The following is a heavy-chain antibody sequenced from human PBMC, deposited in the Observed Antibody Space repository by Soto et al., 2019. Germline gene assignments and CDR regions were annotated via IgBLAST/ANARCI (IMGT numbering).Heavy chain of an antibody. CDR1: GFSLSSSGVG. CDR2: ICWDDDK. J-gene: IGHJ4*02. V-gene: IGHV2-5*02. CDR3: AHRGDGWTFDY. D-gene: IGHD6-19*01. Sequence: QITLKEFGPTLVKPTETLTLTCTFSGFSLSSSGVGVGWIRQAPGKALEWLAFICWDDDKGYSPSLKSRLTITKDTSKNEVVLTMTNRDPVDTATYYCAHRGDGWTFDYWGQIILVTVS.